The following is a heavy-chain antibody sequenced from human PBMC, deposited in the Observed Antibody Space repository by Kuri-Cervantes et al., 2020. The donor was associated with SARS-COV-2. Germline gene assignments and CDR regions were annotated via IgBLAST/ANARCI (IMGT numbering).Heavy chain of an antibody. V-gene: IGHV3-11*01. CDR3: ARPEMVRGVDY. CDR2: ISSSGSTI. Sequence: GESLKISCAASGFTFSDYYMSWIRQAPGKGLEWVSYISSSGSTIYYADSVNGQFTISRDNAKNSLYLQMNSLRAEDTAVYYCARPEMVRGVDYWGQGALVTVSS. J-gene: IGHJ4*02. CDR1: GFTFSDYY. D-gene: IGHD5-24*01.